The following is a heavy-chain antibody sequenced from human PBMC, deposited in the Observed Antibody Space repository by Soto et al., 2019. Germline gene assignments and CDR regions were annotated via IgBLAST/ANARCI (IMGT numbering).Heavy chain of an antibody. J-gene: IGHJ6*02. CDR1: GGTFSSYA. Sequence: ASVKVSCKASGGTFSSYAISWVRQAPGQGLEWMGGIIPIFGTANYAQKFQGRVTITADESTSTAYMELSSLRSEDTAVYYCARKSPTGRYYYYYYGMDVWGQGTTVTVSS. V-gene: IGHV1-69*13. D-gene: IGHD1-26*01. CDR2: IIPIFGTA. CDR3: ARKSPTGRYYYYYYGMDV.